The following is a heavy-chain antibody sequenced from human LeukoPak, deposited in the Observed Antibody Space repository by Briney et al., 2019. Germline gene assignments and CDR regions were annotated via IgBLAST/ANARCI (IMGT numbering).Heavy chain of an antibody. CDR1: GFTFSSYA. D-gene: IGHD3-22*01. Sequence: PGGSLRLSCAASGFTFSSYAMSWVRQAPGKGPEWVSTISGSSGSTYYADSVKGRFTISRDNSKNTLYLQMNCLRADDTAVYYCARYYDNSCDNHHLHYWGQGTLVTVSS. CDR2: ISGSSGST. J-gene: IGHJ4*02. V-gene: IGHV3-23*01. CDR3: ARYYDNSCDNHHLHY.